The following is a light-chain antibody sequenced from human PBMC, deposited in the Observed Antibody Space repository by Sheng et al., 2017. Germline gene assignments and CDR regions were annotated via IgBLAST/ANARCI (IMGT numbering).Light chain of an antibody. Sequence: IQLTQSPSSLSASVGDRVTITCRASQGISSYLAWYQQKPGKVPKLLIYTASFLQSGVPPKFSGSGSGTDFTLTISSLQPEDFATYYCQQYNSYPRTFGQGTRLEIK. CDR2: TAS. J-gene: IGKJ5*01. V-gene: IGKV1-9*01. CDR3: QQYNSYPRT. CDR1: QGISSY.